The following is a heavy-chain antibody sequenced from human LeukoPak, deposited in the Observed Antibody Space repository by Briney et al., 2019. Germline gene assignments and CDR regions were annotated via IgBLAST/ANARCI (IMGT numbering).Heavy chain of an antibody. V-gene: IGHV4-38-2*01. CDR1: GYSISSGYY. Sequence: PSETLSLTCAVSGYSISSGYYWGGIRQSPGKGLEWIGSIYHSGSTYYNPSLKSRVTISVDTSKNQFSLKLSSVTAADTAVYYCTRLAGSSGYGYWGQGTLVTVSS. CDR3: TRLAGSSGYGY. CDR2: IYHSGST. J-gene: IGHJ4*02. D-gene: IGHD6-25*01.